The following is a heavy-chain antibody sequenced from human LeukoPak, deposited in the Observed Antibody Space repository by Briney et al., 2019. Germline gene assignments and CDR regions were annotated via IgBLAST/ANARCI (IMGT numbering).Heavy chain of an antibody. J-gene: IGHJ4*02. CDR3: AKISSGWGAGPEGEGYFDY. CDR1: GFTFSSYA. Sequence: GGSLRLSCAASGFTFSSYAMSWVRQAPGKGLEWVSAISGSGGSTYYADSVKGRFTISRDNSKNTLYLQMNSLRAEDTAVYYCAKISSGWGAGPEGEGYFDYWGQGTLVTVSS. D-gene: IGHD6-19*01. CDR2: ISGSGGST. V-gene: IGHV3-23*01.